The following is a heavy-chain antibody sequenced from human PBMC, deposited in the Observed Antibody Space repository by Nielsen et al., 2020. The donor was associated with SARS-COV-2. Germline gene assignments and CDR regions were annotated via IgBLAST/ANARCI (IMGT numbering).Heavy chain of an antibody. Sequence: SETLSLTCAVYGGSFSGYYWSWLRQPPGKGLKWIGYIHSIGSTNYNPSLKSRVTISADTSKNQFSLRLTSVSAADAAVYYCATVGSGWYKFFDYWGQGALVTVSS. CDR2: IHSIGST. CDR3: ATVGSGWYKFFDY. CDR1: GGSFSGYY. V-gene: IGHV4-59*12. J-gene: IGHJ4*02. D-gene: IGHD6-19*01.